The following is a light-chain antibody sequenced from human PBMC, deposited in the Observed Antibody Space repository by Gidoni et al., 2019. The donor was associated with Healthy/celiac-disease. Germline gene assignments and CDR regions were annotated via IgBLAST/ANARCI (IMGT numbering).Light chain of an antibody. Sequence: QSVLTQPPSASGTPGQRVTISCSGSSFNIGSNYVYWYQQLPGTAPKLLIYRNNQRPSGVPDRFSGSKSGTSASLAISGLRSEDEADYYSAAWDDSLSGWVFGGGTKLTVL. CDR1: SFNIGSNY. CDR3: AAWDDSLSGWV. J-gene: IGLJ3*02. CDR2: RNN. V-gene: IGLV1-47*01.